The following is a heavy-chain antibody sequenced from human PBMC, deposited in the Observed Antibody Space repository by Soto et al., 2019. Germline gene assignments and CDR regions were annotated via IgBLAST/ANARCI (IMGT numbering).Heavy chain of an antibody. Sequence: QVQLQQWGAGLLKPSETLSLTCAVYGGSFSGYYWNWIRQPPGKGLEWIGEINHSGSTNYNPSRTSRVTLSADTSKNQSSLKLSSVTAADTAVYYCARGWGRIFDYWGQGTLVTVSS. V-gene: IGHV4-34*01. CDR1: GGSFSGYY. CDR3: ARGWGRIFDY. D-gene: IGHD7-27*01. J-gene: IGHJ4*02. CDR2: INHSGST.